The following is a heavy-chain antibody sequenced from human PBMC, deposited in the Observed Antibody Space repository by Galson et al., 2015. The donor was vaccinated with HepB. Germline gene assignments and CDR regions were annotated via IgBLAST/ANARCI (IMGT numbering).Heavy chain of an antibody. J-gene: IGHJ3*02. CDR1: GFTFSSSN. CDR3: ARALTI. V-gene: IGHV3-48*04. Sequence: SLRLSCAASGFTFSSSNMNWVRQAPGKGPEWISHLSSGGTVYYADSVKGRFTISRDNAKNSLYLQMSSLRVEDTAIYYCARALTICGQGTMVTVSP. D-gene: IGHD3-9*01. CDR2: LSSGGTV.